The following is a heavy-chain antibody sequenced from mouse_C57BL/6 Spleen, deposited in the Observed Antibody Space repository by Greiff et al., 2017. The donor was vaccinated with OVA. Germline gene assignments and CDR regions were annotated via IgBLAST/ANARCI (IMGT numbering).Heavy chain of an antibody. Sequence: QVTLKVSGPGILQSSQTLSLTCSFSGFSLSTSGMGVSWIRQPSGKGLEWLAHIYWDDDTRYNPSFKSRLTISKDTSRNQVFLKITSVDTADTATYYGARSQTTVVAGDFDYWGQGTTLTVSS. CDR3: ARSQTTVVAGDFDY. V-gene: IGHV8-12*01. CDR2: IYWDDDT. CDR1: GFSLSTSGMG. D-gene: IGHD1-1*01. J-gene: IGHJ2*01.